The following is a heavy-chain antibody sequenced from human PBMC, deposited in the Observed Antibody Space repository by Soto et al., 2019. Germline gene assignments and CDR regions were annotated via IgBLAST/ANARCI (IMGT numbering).Heavy chain of an antibody. Sequence: EVQLVESGGGLVQPGESLRLSCAASGFTFSYYWMHWVRQAPGKGLVWVSRINSDGRSTTYADSVKGRFTISRDNARNTVYLQMNSLRFEDTAVYYCARGDRGAFDIWGLWTVVTVSS. CDR2: INSDGRST. J-gene: IGHJ3*02. CDR1: GFTFSYYW. D-gene: IGHD1-26*01. V-gene: IGHV3-74*01. CDR3: ARGDRGAFDI.